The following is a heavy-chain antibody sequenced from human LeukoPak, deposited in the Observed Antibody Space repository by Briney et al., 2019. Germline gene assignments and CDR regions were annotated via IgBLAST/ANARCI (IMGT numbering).Heavy chain of an antibody. CDR2: ISGSGGST. CDR1: GFTFNTCA. Sequence: GGSLRLSCAASGFTFNTCAMSWVPQAPGKGLEWVSSISGSGGSTYHADSVKGRFTISRDNSKNTVYLQMNSLRAEDTAVYYCAKARYSNGWWDFDYWGQGTLVTVSS. V-gene: IGHV3-23*01. CDR3: AKARYSNGWWDFDY. J-gene: IGHJ4*02. D-gene: IGHD6-19*01.